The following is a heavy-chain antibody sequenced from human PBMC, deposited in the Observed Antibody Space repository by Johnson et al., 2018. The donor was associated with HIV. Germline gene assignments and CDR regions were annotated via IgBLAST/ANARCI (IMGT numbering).Heavy chain of an antibody. Sequence: VHLVESGGGLVQPGGSLRLSCAASGFTFSDHYMDWVRQAPGKGLEWVANVKQDGREKYYVDSVKGRFTISRDNANNSLYLKMNSLRVDDTAVYYCATGNYYGAGSYAGYSAPFDIWGQGTMVTVSS. V-gene: IGHV3-7*01. CDR1: GFTFSDHY. CDR3: ATGNYYGAGSYAGYSAPFDI. D-gene: IGHD3-10*01. CDR2: VKQDGREK. J-gene: IGHJ3*02.